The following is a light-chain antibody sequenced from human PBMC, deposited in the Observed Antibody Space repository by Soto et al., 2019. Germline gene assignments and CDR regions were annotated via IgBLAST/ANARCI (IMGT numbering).Light chain of an antibody. CDR1: QSVSSSY. CDR2: GAY. Sequence: EIVFTQSPGTLSLSPGERATLSCRASQSVSSSYLAWYHQKPGQAHRLLIFGAYSRATGIPDRFSGSGSGTDFTLTIRRLEPEDLAVYYCKQYNNWPQTFGQGTKVDIK. J-gene: IGKJ1*01. CDR3: KQYNNWPQT. V-gene: IGKV3-20*01.